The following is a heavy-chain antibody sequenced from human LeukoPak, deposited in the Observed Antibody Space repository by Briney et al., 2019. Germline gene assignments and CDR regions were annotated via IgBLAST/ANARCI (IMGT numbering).Heavy chain of an antibody. D-gene: IGHD5-18*01. J-gene: IGHJ4*02. CDR2: ISYDGSNK. CDR3: ARDVGRTAMVSHYFDY. CDR1: GFTFSSYA. V-gene: IGHV3-30*04. Sequence: GGSLRLSCAASGFTFSSYAMHWVRQAPGKGLEWVAVISYDGSNKYYADSVKGRFTISRDNSKNTLYLQMNSLRAEDTAVYYCARDVGRTAMVSHYFDYWGQRTLVTVSS.